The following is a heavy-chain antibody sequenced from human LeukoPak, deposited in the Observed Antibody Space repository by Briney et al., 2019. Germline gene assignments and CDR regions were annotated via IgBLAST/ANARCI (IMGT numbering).Heavy chain of an antibody. D-gene: IGHD6-13*01. V-gene: IGHV1-8*02. CDR1: GYTFTSCD. CDR2: INPNSGDT. J-gene: IGHJ3*02. Sequence: ASVKVSCKASGYTFTSCDINWVRQATGQGLQWMGWINPNSGDTGYAQNFQGRISITRNTSISTAYMELSGLRSEDTAVYYCARDMRGAAAADDAFDIWGQGTMVTV. CDR3: ARDMRGAAAADDAFDI.